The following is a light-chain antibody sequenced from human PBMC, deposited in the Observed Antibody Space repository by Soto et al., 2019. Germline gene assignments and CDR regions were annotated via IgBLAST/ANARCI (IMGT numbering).Light chain of an antibody. V-gene: IGKV3-15*01. CDR1: QSVASN. J-gene: IGKJ2*01. CDR2: GAS. CDR3: QQYHNWPPLYT. Sequence: EIVMTQSPASLSVSPGDGATLSCRASQSVASNVAWYQQKPGQGPRLLIHGASTRAVGVPARFSGSGSGTDFTLTISSRQSEDFAVYYCQQYHNWPPLYTFGQGTKLQIK.